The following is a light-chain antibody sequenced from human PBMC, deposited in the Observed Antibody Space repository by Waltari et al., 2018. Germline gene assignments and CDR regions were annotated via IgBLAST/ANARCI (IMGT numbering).Light chain of an antibody. CDR3: SSYTSSSTWV. CDR1: SSDVGGYNF. J-gene: IGLJ3*02. CDR2: DVS. V-gene: IGLV2-14*01. Sequence: QPALTQPASVPGSPGQSITIPCTGTSSDVGGYNFVSWYQQHPGKAPKLMIYDVSKRPSGVSNRFSGSKSGNTASLTISGLQAEDEADYYCSSYTSSSTWVFGGGTKLTVL.